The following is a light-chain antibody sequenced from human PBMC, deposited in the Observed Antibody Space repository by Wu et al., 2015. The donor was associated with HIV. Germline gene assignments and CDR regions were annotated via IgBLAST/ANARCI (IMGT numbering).Light chain of an antibody. CDR1: QSVAKNY. Sequence: EVVLTQSPDTLSLSPGERAALSCRASQSVAKNYLAWYLQKPGQAPRLLIYGASRRATAIPDRFSGSGSGIDFTLTINRLEPEDFAVYFCQQYGSSTMTFGGGTEGRDQT. V-gene: IGKV3-20*01. CDR3: QQYGSSTMT. CDR2: GAS. J-gene: IGKJ4*01.